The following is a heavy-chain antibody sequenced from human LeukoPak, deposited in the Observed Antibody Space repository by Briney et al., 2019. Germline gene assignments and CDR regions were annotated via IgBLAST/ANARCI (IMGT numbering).Heavy chain of an antibody. J-gene: IGHJ4*02. CDR3: AKIEGKYQLANVPDH. D-gene: IGHD2-2*01. Sequence: PGGSLKLSCAASGFTFSTYGMHWVRQAPGKGLEWVAFMRYDGNNKYYADFVKGRFTISRENSKNTLYLHMNSLRTEDTAVYYCAKIEGKYQLANVPDHWGQGTLVTVSS. CDR2: MRYDGNNK. CDR1: GFTFSTYG. V-gene: IGHV3-30*02.